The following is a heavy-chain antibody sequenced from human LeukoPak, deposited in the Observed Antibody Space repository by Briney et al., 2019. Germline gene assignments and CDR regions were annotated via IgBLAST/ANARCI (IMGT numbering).Heavy chain of an antibody. CDR3: ASIKPSGDIDY. D-gene: IGHD1-26*01. CDR1: GGSFSSCY. Sequence: SETLSLTCTVSGGSFSSCYWSWIRQPPGKGLEWIGYIYYSGSTNYNPSLKSRVTISLDTSKNQFSLKLSSVAAADTAVYYCASIKPSGDIDYWGQGTLVTVSS. CDR2: IYYSGST. V-gene: IGHV4-59*12. J-gene: IGHJ4*02.